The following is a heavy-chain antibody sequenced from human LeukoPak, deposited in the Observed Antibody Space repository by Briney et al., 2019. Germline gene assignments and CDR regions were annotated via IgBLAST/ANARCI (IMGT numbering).Heavy chain of an antibody. CDR1: GFTFSSYW. CDR2: TKQDGSEK. J-gene: IGHJ6*02. CDR3: ARDLLIGPIRYCSSTSCYSDGMDV. V-gene: IGHV3-7*03. Sequence: GGSLRLSCAASGFTFSSYWMSWVRQAPGKGLEWVANTKQDGSEKYYVDSVKGRFTISRDNAKNSLYLQMNSLRAEDTAVYYCARDLLIGPIRYCSSTSCYSDGMDVWGQGTTVTVSS. D-gene: IGHD2-2*02.